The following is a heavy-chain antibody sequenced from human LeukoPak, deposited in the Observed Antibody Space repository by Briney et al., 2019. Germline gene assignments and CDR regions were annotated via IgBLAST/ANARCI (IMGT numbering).Heavy chain of an antibody. J-gene: IGHJ4*02. CDR2: IYYSGST. CDR3: ARESSGTIFGVVTTIDY. D-gene: IGHD3-3*01. V-gene: IGHV4-59*12. Sequence: SETLSLTCTVSGGSISSYYWSWIRQPPGKGLEWIGYIYYSGSTNYNPSLKSRVTISVDTSKNQFSLKLSSVTAADTAVYYCARESSGTIFGVVTTIDYWGQGTLVTVSS. CDR1: GGSISSYY.